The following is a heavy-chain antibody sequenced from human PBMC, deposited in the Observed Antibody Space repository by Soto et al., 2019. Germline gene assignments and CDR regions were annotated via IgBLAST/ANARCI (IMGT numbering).Heavy chain of an antibody. CDR3: ARDHAGSGNYYPNWFDP. V-gene: IGHV4-61*08. CDR1: GGSVRSGVYY. D-gene: IGHD3-10*01. Sequence: LSLTCSVSGGSVRSGVYYWSWIRQPPGKGLQWIGYIYYNGSTNYNPSLKSRVTISIDTSRNQFSLRLSSVTAADTAVYYCARDHAGSGNYYPNWFDPWGQGALVTVSS. J-gene: IGHJ5*02. CDR2: IYYNGST.